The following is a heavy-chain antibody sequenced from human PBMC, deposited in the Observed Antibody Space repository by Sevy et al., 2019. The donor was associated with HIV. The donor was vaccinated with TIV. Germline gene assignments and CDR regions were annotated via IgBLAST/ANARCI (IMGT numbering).Heavy chain of an antibody. CDR1: GSTFSSYW. CDR3: ARDSGKAVAAFF. J-gene: IGHJ3*01. Sequence: GGSLRLSCAGSGSTFSSYWMHWVRQDPGKGLVWVSRINSDGNKTTYADSVKGRFTISRDNAKNSLYLQMNSLRAEDTGVYYCARDSGKAVAAFFWGQGTMVTVSS. D-gene: IGHD6-19*01. V-gene: IGHV3-74*03. CDR2: INSDGNKT.